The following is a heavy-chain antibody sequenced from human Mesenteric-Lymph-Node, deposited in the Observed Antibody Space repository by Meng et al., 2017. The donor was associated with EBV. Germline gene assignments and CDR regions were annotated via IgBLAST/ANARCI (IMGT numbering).Heavy chain of an antibody. V-gene: IGHV3-23*01. J-gene: IGHJ4*02. CDR1: VFSSSSDA. D-gene: IGHD3-10*01. CDR3: AKCDYRGYGLGNFHEY. Sequence: GTPPLSCAPSVFSSSSDAMPWCRQAPRKGLEWVSFMSGGGNSTYYSDSVKGRFTISRDNSKNTLYLQMNTLRGEDTALYYCAKCDYRGYGLGNFHEYWGQGTLVTVSS. CDR2: MSGGGNST.